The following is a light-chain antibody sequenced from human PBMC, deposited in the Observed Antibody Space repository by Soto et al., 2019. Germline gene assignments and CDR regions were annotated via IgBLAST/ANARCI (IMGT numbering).Light chain of an antibody. J-gene: IGLJ1*01. CDR2: EVS. Sequence: QSALTQPPSASGSPGQSVTISCTGTSSDVGGYNYVSWYQQHPGKAPKLMIYEVSKRPSGVPDRFSGSKSGNTASLTVSGLQVEDEAEYYCSSYAYSNNFEGVFGTGTKLTVL. CDR3: SSYAYSNNFEGV. V-gene: IGLV2-8*01. CDR1: SSDVGGYNY.